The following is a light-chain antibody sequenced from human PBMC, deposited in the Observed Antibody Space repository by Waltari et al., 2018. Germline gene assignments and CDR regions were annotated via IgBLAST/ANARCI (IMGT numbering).Light chain of an antibody. CDR3: QQSYSAPLT. J-gene: IGKJ4*01. V-gene: IGKV1-39*01. CDR1: RDIFNY. Sequence: DIQMTQSPSSLSASVGDRVTITCRASRDIFNYLNWYQQKPGKAPKFLIHAATTLHSGVPSRFSGGDSGTDFTLTITSLQPEDFATYYCQQSYSAPLTFGGGTKVEI. CDR2: AAT.